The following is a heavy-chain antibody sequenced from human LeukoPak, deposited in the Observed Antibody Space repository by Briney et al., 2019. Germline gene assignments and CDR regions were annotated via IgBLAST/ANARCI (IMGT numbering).Heavy chain of an antibody. J-gene: IGHJ4*02. V-gene: IGHV3-7*01. D-gene: IGHD3-10*01. CDR3: ARAGDPGSVDY. CDR2: INGHGSET. Sequence: GGSLRLSCAASGCTFSPHWMSWVRQAPGEGLEWVANINGHGSETYYVDSVKGRFTVSRDNAKNSLFLQMNSLRAEDTAVYYCARAGDPGSVDYWGQGTLVTVSS. CDR1: GCTFSPHW.